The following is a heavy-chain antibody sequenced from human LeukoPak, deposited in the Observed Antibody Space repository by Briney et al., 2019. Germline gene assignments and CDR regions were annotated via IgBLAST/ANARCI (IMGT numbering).Heavy chain of an antibody. CDR1: GYTLTELS. V-gene: IGHV1-24*01. J-gene: IGHJ3*02. CDR2: FDPEDEDA. D-gene: IGHD3-10*01. Sequence: ALVKVSCKVAGYTLTELSIHWVRQGPGKGLEWMGGFDPEDEDAIYAQKFQGRVTMTEDTSTDTAYMELSSLRSEDTAVYYCATELTYYYGSGRGGGAFDIWGQGTMVTVSS. CDR3: ATELTYYYGSGRGGGAFDI.